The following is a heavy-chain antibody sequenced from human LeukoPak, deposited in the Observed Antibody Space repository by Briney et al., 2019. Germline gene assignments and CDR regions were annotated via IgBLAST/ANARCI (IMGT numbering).Heavy chain of an antibody. CDR3: ARVRADSSGHDIDY. D-gene: IGHD3-22*01. CDR1: GFTFSAYV. J-gene: IGHJ4*02. Sequence: PGTSLRLSCAASGFTFSAYVMHWVRQAPGKGLEWVAILWYDGSNEYYADSVKGRFTMSRDNSKNTLHLQMNSLRAEDTAVYYCARVRADSSGHDIDYWGQGTLVTVSS. CDR2: LWYDGSNE. V-gene: IGHV3-33*01.